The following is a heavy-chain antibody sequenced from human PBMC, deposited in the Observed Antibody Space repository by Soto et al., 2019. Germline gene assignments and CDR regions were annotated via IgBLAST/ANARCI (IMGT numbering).Heavy chain of an antibody. CDR3: ARGGTVVVVAATRAFDI. D-gene: IGHD2-15*01. CDR1: GGTFSSYA. J-gene: IGHJ3*02. Sequence: SVEVSCRASGGTFSSYAISWVRQAPGQGLEWMGGIIPIFGTANYAQKFQGRVTITADESTSTAYMELSSLRSEDTAVYYCARGGTVVVVAATRAFDIWGQGTMVTVS. CDR2: IIPIFGTA. V-gene: IGHV1-69*13.